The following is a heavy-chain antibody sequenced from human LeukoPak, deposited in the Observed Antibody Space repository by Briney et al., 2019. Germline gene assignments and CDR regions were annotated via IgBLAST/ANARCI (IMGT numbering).Heavy chain of an antibody. V-gene: IGHV4-4*02. Sequence: SETLSLTCAVSGGSISSSSWWNWVRQPPGKGLEWIGEIYPSGNTNYNPSLKSRVTISVDKSKNQFSLNLSSVTAADTAVYYCARRAVAATDYWGQGTLVTVSS. D-gene: IGHD6-19*01. CDR3: ARRAVAATDY. CDR2: IYPSGNT. J-gene: IGHJ4*02. CDR1: GGSISSSSW.